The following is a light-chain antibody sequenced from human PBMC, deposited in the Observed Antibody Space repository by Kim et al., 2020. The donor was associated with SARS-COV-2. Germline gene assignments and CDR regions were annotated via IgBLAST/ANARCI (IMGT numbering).Light chain of an antibody. CDR1: SSNIGSNT. CDR2: SNK. J-gene: IGLJ1*01. V-gene: IGLV1-44*01. Sequence: QSALSQPPSVSGTPGQTVTISCSGSSSNIGSNTVHWYQQLPASAPKHLIYSNKRRPSGVPDRCSGAKSGTSASLAISGLQPEDEADYYCGAWDDGLNGYVFGAGTKVTVL. CDR3: GAWDDGLNGYV.